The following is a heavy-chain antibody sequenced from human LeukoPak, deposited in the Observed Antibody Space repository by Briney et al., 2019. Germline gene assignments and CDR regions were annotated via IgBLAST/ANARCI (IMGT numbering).Heavy chain of an antibody. D-gene: IGHD3-22*01. J-gene: IGHJ3*02. V-gene: IGHV3-23*01. Sequence: HSGGSLRLSCAASGFTFSSYAMSWVRQAPGKGLEWVSAISGSGGSTYYADSVKGRFTISRDNSKNTLYLQMNSLRAEDTAVYYCARSFYDSSGQSVDNDAFDIWGQGTMVTVSS. CDR3: ARSFYDSSGQSVDNDAFDI. CDR1: GFTFSSYA. CDR2: ISGSGGST.